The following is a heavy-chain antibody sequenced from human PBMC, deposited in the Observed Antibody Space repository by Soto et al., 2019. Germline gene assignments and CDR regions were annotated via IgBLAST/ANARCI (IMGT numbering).Heavy chain of an antibody. V-gene: IGHV3-13*01. CDR2: IGTAGAT. CDR3: AKDSYDYVWGSYRYLLASTGDAFDI. J-gene: IGHJ3*02. D-gene: IGHD3-16*02. Sequence: GGSLRLSCAASGFTFSSYDMQWVRQATGEGLEWVSGIGTAGATYYPGSVKGRFTISRDNSKNTLYLQMNSLRAEDTAVYYCAKDSYDYVWGSYRYLLASTGDAFDIWGQGTMVTVSS. CDR1: GFTFSSYD.